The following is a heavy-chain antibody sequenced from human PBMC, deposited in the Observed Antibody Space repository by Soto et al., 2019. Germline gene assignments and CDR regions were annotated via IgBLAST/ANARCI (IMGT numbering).Heavy chain of an antibody. V-gene: IGHV4-31*03. CDR1: AGSISSGGYY. Sequence: SETLSLTCTVSAGSISSGGYYWSWIRQHPGKGLEWIGYIYDSGSTYYNPSLKSRVTISVDTSKNQLSLKLSSGTAADTAVYYCARVLMQQVVPTVLDYWGQGTLVTVSS. D-gene: IGHD6-13*01. J-gene: IGHJ4*02. CDR2: IYDSGST. CDR3: ARVLMQQVVPTVLDY.